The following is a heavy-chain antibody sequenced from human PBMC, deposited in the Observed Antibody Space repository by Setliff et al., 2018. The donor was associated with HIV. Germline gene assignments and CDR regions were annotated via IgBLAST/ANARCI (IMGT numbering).Heavy chain of an antibody. V-gene: IGHV6-1*01. J-gene: IGHJ4*02. CDR3: ARGLIPFYFDY. CDR2: TYYRSKWLD. Sequence: SQTLSLTCVISGGSVSSTSGAWNWIRQSPSRGLEWLGRTYYRSKWLDDYALSVKSRITVNPDTSKNQFSLQLNTVTPEDTAIYYCARGLIPFYFDYWGQGTLVTVSS. CDR1: GGSVSSTSGA.